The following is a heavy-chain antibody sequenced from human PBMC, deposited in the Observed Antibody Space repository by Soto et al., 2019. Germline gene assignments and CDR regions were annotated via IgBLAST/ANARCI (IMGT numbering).Heavy chain of an antibody. CDR3: ARAHVWFEELYGGSLDP. J-gene: IGHJ5*02. CDR2: IIPIFGTS. D-gene: IGHD3-10*01. Sequence: QVQLVQSGAEVKKPGSSVKVSCKASGGNFSSYAISWVRQAPGQGLEWMGGIIPIFGTSNYAQKFQVRVTITADESTSTAYMELSSLRSEDTAVYYCARAHVWFEELYGGSLDPWGQGTLVTVAA. V-gene: IGHV1-69*19. CDR1: GGNFSSYA.